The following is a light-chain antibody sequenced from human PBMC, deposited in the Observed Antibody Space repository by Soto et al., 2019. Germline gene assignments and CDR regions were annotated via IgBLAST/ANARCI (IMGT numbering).Light chain of an antibody. V-gene: IGLV2-14*01. CDR1: SSDVGSYDH. CDR2: EVS. J-gene: IGLJ1*01. CDR3: ISYTGSSTSYV. Sequence: QSVLTQPASVSGSPGQSITISCSGTSSDVGSYDHVAWYQQFPGKTPKLMIYEVSNRPSGVSSRFSGSKSGNTASLTISWLQAEDEADYYCISYTGSSTSYVFGSGTKVTVL.